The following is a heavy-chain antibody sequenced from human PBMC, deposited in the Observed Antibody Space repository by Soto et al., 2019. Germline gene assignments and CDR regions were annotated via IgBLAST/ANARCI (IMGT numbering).Heavy chain of an antibody. D-gene: IGHD6-13*01. J-gene: IGHJ5*02. Sequence: GGSLRLSCAASGFTFSSYAMSWVRQAPGKGLGWVSAISGSGGSTYYADSVKGRFTISRDNSKNTLYLQMNSLRAEDTAVYYCAKDSSWYRYNWFDPWGQGTLVTVSS. CDR3: AKDSSWYRYNWFDP. CDR1: GFTFSSYA. CDR2: ISGSGGST. V-gene: IGHV3-23*01.